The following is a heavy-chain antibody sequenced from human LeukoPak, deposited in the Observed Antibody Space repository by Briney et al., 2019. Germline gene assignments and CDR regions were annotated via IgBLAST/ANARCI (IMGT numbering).Heavy chain of an antibody. D-gene: IGHD4-23*01. J-gene: IGHJ3*02. Sequence: GGSLRLSCAASGFTFSSYAMHWVRQAPGKGLEWVAVISYDGSNKYYADSVKGRFTISRDNSKNTLYLQMNSLRAEDTAVYYCAKDEATVETLAFDIWGQGTMVTVSS. V-gene: IGHV3-30*04. CDR3: AKDEATVETLAFDI. CDR2: ISYDGSNK. CDR1: GFTFSSYA.